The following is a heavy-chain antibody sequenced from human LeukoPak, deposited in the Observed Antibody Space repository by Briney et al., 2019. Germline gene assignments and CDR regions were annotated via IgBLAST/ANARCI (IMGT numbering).Heavy chain of an antibody. CDR1: GYTFTSYY. D-gene: IGHD6-19*01. V-gene: IGHV1-2*02. Sequence: ASVKVSCKASGYTFTSYYMHWVRQAPGQGLEWMGWINPNSGGTNYAQKFQGRVTMTRDTSISTAYMELSRLRSDDTAVYYCARTGAVAGTWLDYWGQGTLVTVSP. J-gene: IGHJ4*02. CDR2: INPNSGGT. CDR3: ARTGAVAGTWLDY.